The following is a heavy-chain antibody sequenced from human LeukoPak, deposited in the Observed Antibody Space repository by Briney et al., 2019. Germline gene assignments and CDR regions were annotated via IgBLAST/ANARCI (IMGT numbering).Heavy chain of an antibody. CDR2: IYYSGST. CDR1: GGSISSYY. J-gene: IGHJ4*02. V-gene: IGHV4-59*01. Sequence: PSETLSLTCTVSGGSISSYYWSWIRQLPGKGLEWIGYIYYSGSTNYNPSLKSRVTISVDTSKNQFSLKLSSVTAADTAVYYCARGPGIAAAYDYWGQGTLVTVSS. CDR3: ARGPGIAAAYDY. D-gene: IGHD6-13*01.